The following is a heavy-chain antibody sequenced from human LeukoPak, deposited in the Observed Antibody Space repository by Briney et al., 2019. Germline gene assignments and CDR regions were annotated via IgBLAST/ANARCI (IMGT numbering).Heavy chain of an antibody. CDR3: ARSPGAGRDYDFWSGPFDY. V-gene: IGHV4-31*02. J-gene: IGHJ4*02. CDR1: GGSISSGGYY. Sequence: SETLSLTCTVSGGSISSGGYYWSWIRQHPGKGLEWIGYIFYSGSTNYNPSLKSRVTISVDTSKNQFSLKLSSVTAADTAVYYCARSPGAGRDYDFWSGPFDYWGQGTLVTVSS. D-gene: IGHD3-3*01. CDR2: IFYSGST.